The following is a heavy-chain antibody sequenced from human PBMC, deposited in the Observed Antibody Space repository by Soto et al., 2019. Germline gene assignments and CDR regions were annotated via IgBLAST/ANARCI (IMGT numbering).Heavy chain of an antibody. CDR2: IYRCGST. D-gene: IGHD3-3*01. CDR3: ARDWSGYDAFDI. Sequence: GGSPSLSRGPAGVPYRSHYISWLCASTVELVDMVSRIYRCGSTCYACSVKGRFTISRHNSKNTLYLQMNSLRAEDTAVYYCARDWSGYDAFDIWGQGTMVTVSS. V-gene: IGHV3-53*04. J-gene: IGHJ3*02. CDR1: GVPYRSHY.